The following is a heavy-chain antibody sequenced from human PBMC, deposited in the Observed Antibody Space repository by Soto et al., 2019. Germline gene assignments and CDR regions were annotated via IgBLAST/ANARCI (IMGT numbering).Heavy chain of an antibody. CDR2: ISAYNGNT. CDR3: ARSYYDFWSGYYTNLYYYYGMDV. CDR1: GYTFTSYG. J-gene: IGHJ6*02. D-gene: IGHD3-3*01. V-gene: IGHV1-18*01. Sequence: QVQLVQSGAEVKKPGASVKVSCKASGYTFTSYGISWVRQAPGQGLEGMGWISAYNGNTNYAQKLQGRVTMTTDTSTRTAYLELRSLRSDDTAVYYCARSYYDFWSGYYTNLYYYYGMDVWGQGTTVTVSS.